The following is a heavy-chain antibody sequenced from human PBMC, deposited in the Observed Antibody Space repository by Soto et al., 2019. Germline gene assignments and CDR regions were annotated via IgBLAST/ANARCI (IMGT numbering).Heavy chain of an antibody. CDR1: GFTFSSYA. CDR3: VKDLYRQQWLTTNWFDP. CDR2: ISSNGGST. V-gene: IGHV3-64D*06. D-gene: IGHD6-19*01. J-gene: IGHJ5*02. Sequence: GGSLRLSCSASGFTFSSYAMHWVRQAPGKGLEYVSAISSNGGSTYYADSVKGRFTISRDNSKNTLYLQMSSLRAEDTAVYHCVKDLYRQQWLTTNWFDPWGQGTLVTVSS.